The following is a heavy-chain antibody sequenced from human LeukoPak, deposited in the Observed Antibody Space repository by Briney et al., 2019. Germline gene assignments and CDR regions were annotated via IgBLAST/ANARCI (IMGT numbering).Heavy chain of an antibody. CDR2: IIPILGIA. CDR1: GGTFSSYA. CDR3: ASRVIISTPPPYYYGMDV. Sequence: SVKVSCKASGGTFSSYAISWVRQAPGQGLEWMGRIIPILGIANYAQKFQGRVTITADKSTSTAYMELSSLRSEDTAVYYCASRVIISTPPPYYYGMDVWGQGTTVTVSS. J-gene: IGHJ6*02. V-gene: IGHV1-69*04. D-gene: IGHD3-3*02.